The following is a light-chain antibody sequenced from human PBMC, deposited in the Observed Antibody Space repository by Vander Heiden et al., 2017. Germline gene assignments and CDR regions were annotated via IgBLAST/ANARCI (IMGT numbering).Light chain of an antibody. CDR2: AAS. CDR1: QSSSSY. CDR3: QQCDSTPVT. Sequence: DIQMTQSPSSQSASVGDRVTLTRRASQSSSSYLDWYQQKPGKAPKLLIYAASSLQSGIPARFSGSGSGTDFTLTISRLQPEDFAAYYCQQCDSTPVTFGEGTKVEIK. J-gene: IGKJ4*01. V-gene: IGKV1-39*01.